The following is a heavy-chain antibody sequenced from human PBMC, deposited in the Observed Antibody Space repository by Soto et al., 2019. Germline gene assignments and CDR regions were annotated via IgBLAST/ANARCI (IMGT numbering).Heavy chain of an antibody. D-gene: IGHD1-26*01. J-gene: IGHJ4*02. V-gene: IGHV3-49*04. CDR3: TRDQVGATTMGY. CDR2: IRSKAYGGTT. Sequence: PVGSLRLSCTASGFTFGDYAMSWVRQAPGKGLEWVGFIRSKAYGGTTEYAASVKGRFTISRDDSKSIAYLQMNSLKTEDTAVYYCTRDQVGATTMGYWGQGTLVTVSS. CDR1: GFTFGDYA.